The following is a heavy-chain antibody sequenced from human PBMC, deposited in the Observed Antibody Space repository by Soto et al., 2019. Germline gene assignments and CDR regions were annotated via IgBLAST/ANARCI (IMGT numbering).Heavy chain of an antibody. CDR1: GVSISSSSDY. V-gene: IGHV4-39*01. CDR3: AREGPNWFDP. Sequence: SETLSLTCTVSGVSISSSSDYWGWIRQPPGKGLEWIGSIYYSGSTYYNPSLKSRVTISVDTSKNQFSLKLSSVTAADTAVYYCAREGPNWFDPWGQGTLVNVS. J-gene: IGHJ5*02. CDR2: IYYSGST.